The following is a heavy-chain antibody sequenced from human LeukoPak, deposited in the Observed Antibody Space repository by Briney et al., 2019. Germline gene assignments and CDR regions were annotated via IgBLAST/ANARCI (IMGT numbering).Heavy chain of an antibody. CDR1: GYTFTSYY. Sequence: ASVKVSCKASGYTFTSYYMHWVRQAPGQGLEWMGIINPSGGSTSYAQKFQGRVTMTRDTSTSTVYMELSSLRSEDTAGYYCARDFPATVTPFVSTYDYWGQGALVTVSS. D-gene: IGHD4-11*01. V-gene: IGHV1-46*03. J-gene: IGHJ4*02. CDR3: ARDFPATVTPFVSTYDY. CDR2: INPSGGST.